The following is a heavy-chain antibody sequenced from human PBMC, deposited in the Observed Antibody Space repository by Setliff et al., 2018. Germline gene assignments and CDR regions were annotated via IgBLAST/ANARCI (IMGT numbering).Heavy chain of an antibody. Sequence: SETLSLTCSVSDDSFYSDYYFWGWIRQPPGKGLEWIATISSSGATNYNSSLKSRGTLSRDVAKRQFALNLRSVTASDTAVYYCATTGTYRYFDYWGQGTLVTVSS. CDR3: ATTGTYRYFDY. V-gene: IGHV4-39*01. CDR1: DDSFYSDYYF. D-gene: IGHD1-1*01. CDR2: ISSSGAT. J-gene: IGHJ4*02.